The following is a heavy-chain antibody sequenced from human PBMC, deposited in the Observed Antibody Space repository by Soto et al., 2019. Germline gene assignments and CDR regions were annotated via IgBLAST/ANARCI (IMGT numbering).Heavy chain of an antibody. CDR1: GFTFTDYS. D-gene: IGHD1-26*01. V-gene: IGHV3-48*02. CDR2: ISASRRTI. CDR3: ARDGRRGYDLDV. Sequence: EGQLVESGGGLVQPGGSLRLSCAVSGFTFTDYSLNWVRQAPGKGLEWASYISASRRTIYYAGSVKGRFTVSRDNAKISLYLQMNSLRDEDRAVYYCARDGRRGYDLDVWGQGTTVTVSS. J-gene: IGHJ6*02.